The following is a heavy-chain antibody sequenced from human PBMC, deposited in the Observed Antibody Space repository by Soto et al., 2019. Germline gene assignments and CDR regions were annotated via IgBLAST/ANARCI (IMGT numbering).Heavy chain of an antibody. CDR3: ARPDYGANRGPFDC. CDR1: GYSFTDYW. D-gene: IGHD4-17*01. CDR2: IYPATSDT. J-gene: IGHJ4*02. V-gene: IGHV5-51*01. Sequence: GESLKISCKASGYSFTDYWIGWVRQMSGKGLEWMGLIYPATSDTRYSPPFQGQVTVSVDKSISTAYLQWSSLQASDTAMYYCARPDYGANRGPFDCWGQGTLVTVSS.